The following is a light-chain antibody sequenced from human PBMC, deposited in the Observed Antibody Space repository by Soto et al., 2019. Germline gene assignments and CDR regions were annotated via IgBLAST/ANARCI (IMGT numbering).Light chain of an antibody. V-gene: IGLV2-11*01. J-gene: IGLJ3*02. CDR3: CSYGGSYTV. CDR2: DVS. Sequence: QSALTQPRSVSGSPGQSVTISCTGTSSDVGAYNYVSWYLQHPGKAPKLMIYDVSRRPSGVPDRFSGSKSGNTASLTISGLQAEDEADYYCCSYGGSYTVFGGGTKVTVL. CDR1: SSDVGAYNY.